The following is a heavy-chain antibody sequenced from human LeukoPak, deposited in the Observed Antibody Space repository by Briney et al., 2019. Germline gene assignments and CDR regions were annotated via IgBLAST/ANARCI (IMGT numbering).Heavy chain of an antibody. Sequence: QPGGSLRLSCAASGFTFSSYWMSWVRQAPGKGLEWVANIKQDGSEKYYVDSVKGRFTISRDNAKNSLYLQMNSLRAEDTALYYCAKDIFTGIAAAGAIDYWGQGTLVTVSS. V-gene: IGHV3-7*03. CDR1: GFTFSSYW. CDR3: AKDIFTGIAAAGAIDY. D-gene: IGHD6-13*01. CDR2: IKQDGSEK. J-gene: IGHJ4*02.